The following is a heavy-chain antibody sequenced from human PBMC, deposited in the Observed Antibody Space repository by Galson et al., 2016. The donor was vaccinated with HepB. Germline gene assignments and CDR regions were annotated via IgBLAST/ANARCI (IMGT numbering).Heavy chain of an antibody. CDR2: IKEDGSDQ. CDR3: ARVRSEVEEVLYRPIWVDNWYFDL. D-gene: IGHD3-16*01. J-gene: IGHJ2*01. CDR1: GFTLSTFW. V-gene: IGHV3-7*01. Sequence: SLRLSCAASGFTLSTFWMSWIRQAPGKGLEWVASIKEDGSDQDYVDSVKDRFTISRDNANNSLYLQMNSLRVEDTAFYYCARVRSEVEEVLYRPIWVDNWYFDLWGRATLVTVSS.